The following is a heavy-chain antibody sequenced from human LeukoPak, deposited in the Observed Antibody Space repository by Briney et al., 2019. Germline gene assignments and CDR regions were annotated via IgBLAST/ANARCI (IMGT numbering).Heavy chain of an antibody. Sequence: PGGSLRLSCAASGFTFSSFAMSWVRQAPGKGLEWVSGISGSGGSTYYADSVKGRFTISGDNSKNTLYLQMNSLRAEDTAVYYCAKEPDYYDTYWGQGTLVTVSS. D-gene: IGHD3-22*01. J-gene: IGHJ4*02. CDR1: GFTFSSFA. CDR2: ISGSGGST. V-gene: IGHV3-23*01. CDR3: AKEPDYYDTY.